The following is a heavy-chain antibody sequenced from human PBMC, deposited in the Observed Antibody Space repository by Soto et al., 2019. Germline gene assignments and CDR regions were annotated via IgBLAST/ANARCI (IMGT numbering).Heavy chain of an antibody. CDR1: GGSISSYY. Sequence: PSETLSLTCTVSGGSISSYYWSWIRQPPGKGLEWIGYMYDSGRTNYNPSLKSRVTILVEKSKNQVSLELSSMTAADTAVYYCARGGDWQFDYWGQGTLVTVSS. V-gene: IGHV4-59*12. CDR3: ARGGDWQFDY. D-gene: IGHD2-21*02. CDR2: MYDSGRT. J-gene: IGHJ4*02.